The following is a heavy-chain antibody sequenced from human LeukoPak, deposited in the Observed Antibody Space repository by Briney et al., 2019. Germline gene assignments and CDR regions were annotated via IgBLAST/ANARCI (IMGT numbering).Heavy chain of an antibody. V-gene: IGHV4-34*01. CDR3: ARGRADIVVVPAATRLYYYYGMDV. CDR1: GGSFSGYY. CDR2: INHSGST. D-gene: IGHD2-2*01. J-gene: IGHJ6*02. Sequence: SETLSLTCAVYGGSFSGYYWSWIRQPPGKGLEWIGEINHSGSTNYNPSLKRRVTISVDTSKNQFSLKLSSVTAADTAVYYCARGRADIVVVPAATRLYYYYGMDVWGQGTTVTVSS.